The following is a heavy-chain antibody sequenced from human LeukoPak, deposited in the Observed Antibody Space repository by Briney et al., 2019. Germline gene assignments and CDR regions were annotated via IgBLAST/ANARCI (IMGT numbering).Heavy chain of an antibody. CDR3: AREGNGYSIDY. V-gene: IGHV1-69*01. D-gene: IGHD5-24*01. Sequence: SVKVSRKASGGTFSSYAISWVRQAPGQGLEWMGGIIPIFGTANYAQKFQGRVTTTADESTSTAYMELSSLRSEDTAVYYCAREGNGYSIDYWGQGTLVTVSS. J-gene: IGHJ4*02. CDR1: GGTFSSYA. CDR2: IIPIFGTA.